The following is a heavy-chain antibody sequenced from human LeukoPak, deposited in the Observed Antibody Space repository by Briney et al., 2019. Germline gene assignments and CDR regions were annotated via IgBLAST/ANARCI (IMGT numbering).Heavy chain of an antibody. V-gene: IGHV4-59*01. CDR1: GGSISSYY. Sequence: SETLSLTCTVSGGSISSYYWSWIRQPPGKGLEWIGYIYYSGSTNYNPSLKSRVTTSVDTSKNQFSLKLSSVTAADTAVYYCARGTDSSGYSFDYWGQGTLVTVSS. CDR3: ARGTDSSGYSFDY. D-gene: IGHD3-22*01. CDR2: IYYSGST. J-gene: IGHJ4*02.